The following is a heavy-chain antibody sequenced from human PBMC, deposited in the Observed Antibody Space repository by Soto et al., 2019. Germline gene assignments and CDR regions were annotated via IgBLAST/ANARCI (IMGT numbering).Heavy chain of an antibody. CDR2: IYHSGST. Sequence: PSETLSLTCAVSGGSISSGGYSWSWIRQPPGKGLEWIGYIYHSGSTYYNPSLKSRVTISVDRSKNQFSLKLSSVTAADAAVYYCAREGGPQHYDSSGYPNWFDPWGQGTLVTVSS. V-gene: IGHV4-30-2*01. CDR3: AREGGPQHYDSSGYPNWFDP. CDR1: GGSISSGGYS. J-gene: IGHJ5*02. D-gene: IGHD3-22*01.